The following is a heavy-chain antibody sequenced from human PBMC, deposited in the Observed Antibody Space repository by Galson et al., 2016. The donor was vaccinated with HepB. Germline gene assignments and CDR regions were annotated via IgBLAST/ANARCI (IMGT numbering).Heavy chain of an antibody. Sequence: SVKVSCKASGYTFASYGISWVRQAPGPGLEWMGWICAYNGNTNYAQTLQGRVTMTTDTSTSTAYMELRSRRSDDTAVYYCARDWLVAVFDYWGQGTLVTVSS. CDR2: ICAYNGNT. D-gene: IGHD6-19*01. J-gene: IGHJ4*02. V-gene: IGHV1-18*01. CDR3: ARDWLVAVFDY. CDR1: GYTFASYG.